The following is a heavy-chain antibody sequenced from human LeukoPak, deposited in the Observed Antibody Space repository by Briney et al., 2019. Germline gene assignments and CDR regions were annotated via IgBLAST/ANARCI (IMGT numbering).Heavy chain of an antibody. Sequence: AASVKVSCKASGYTFTSYGISWVRQAPGQGLEWMGWISAYNGNTNYAQKLQGRVTMTTDTSTSTAYMELRSLRSEDTAVYYCARGNISAAAGLYYFDYWGQGTLVTVSS. CDR1: GYTFTSYG. D-gene: IGHD6-13*01. CDR2: ISAYNGNT. J-gene: IGHJ4*02. CDR3: ARGNISAAAGLYYFDY. V-gene: IGHV1-18*01.